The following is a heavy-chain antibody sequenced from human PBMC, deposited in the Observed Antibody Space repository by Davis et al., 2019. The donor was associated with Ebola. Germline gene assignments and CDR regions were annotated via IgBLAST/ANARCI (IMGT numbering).Heavy chain of an antibody. D-gene: IGHD6-19*01. Sequence: MPSETLSLTCAVYGGSFSGYYWSWIRQPPGKGLEWIGYIYNSGSTKYNPSLKSRVTISVDTSKNQFSLKLSSVTAADTAVYYCAREAPGIAVAGIGYFDYWGQGTLVTVSS. V-gene: IGHV4-59*12. CDR1: GGSFSGYY. CDR3: AREAPGIAVAGIGYFDY. CDR2: IYNSGST. J-gene: IGHJ4*02.